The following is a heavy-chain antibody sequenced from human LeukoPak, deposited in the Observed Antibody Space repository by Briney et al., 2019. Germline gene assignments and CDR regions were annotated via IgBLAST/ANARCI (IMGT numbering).Heavy chain of an antibody. CDR2: ILGDGSST. CDR3: AKDRYSSSWYTIDY. Sequence: GGPLRLSCAASGFTFDDYAMHWVRQVPGKGLEWVSLILGDGSSTNYADSVKGRFTISRDNSKNPLYLHMNSLRVEDTALYFCAKDRYSSSWYTIDYWGQGTLVTVSS. D-gene: IGHD6-13*01. J-gene: IGHJ4*02. CDR1: GFTFDDYA. V-gene: IGHV3-43*02.